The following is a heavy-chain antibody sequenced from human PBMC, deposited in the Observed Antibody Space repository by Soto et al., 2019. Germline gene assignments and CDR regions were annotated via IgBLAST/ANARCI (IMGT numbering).Heavy chain of an antibody. CDR3: ATIPSSGWHTFDY. Sequence: GASVKVSCKASGGTFSSYAISWVRQAPGQGLEWMGGIIPIFGTANYAQKFQGRVTITADESTSTAYMELSSLRSEDTAVYYCATIPSSGWHTFDYRGQGTLVTVSS. D-gene: IGHD6-19*01. V-gene: IGHV1-69*13. CDR2: IIPIFGTA. CDR1: GGTFSSYA. J-gene: IGHJ4*02.